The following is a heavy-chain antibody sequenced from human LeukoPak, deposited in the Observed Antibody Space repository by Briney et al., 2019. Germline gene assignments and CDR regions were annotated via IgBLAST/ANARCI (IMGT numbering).Heavy chain of an antibody. D-gene: IGHD3-22*01. Sequence: GASLRLSCAASGFTFSSYAMSWVRQAPGKGLEWVSAISGSGGSTYYADSVKGRFTISRDNSKNTLYLQMNSLRAEDTAVYYCAKLFTYYYDSSGYCFDYWGQGTLVTVSS. J-gene: IGHJ4*02. V-gene: IGHV3-23*01. CDR3: AKLFTYYYDSSGYCFDY. CDR2: ISGSGGST. CDR1: GFTFSSYA.